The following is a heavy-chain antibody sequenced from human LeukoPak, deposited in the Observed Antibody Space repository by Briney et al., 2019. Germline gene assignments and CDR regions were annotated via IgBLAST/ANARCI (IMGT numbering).Heavy chain of an antibody. J-gene: IGHJ4*02. CDR2: ITSSSSYI. CDR1: GFTFSSYN. D-gene: IGHD2-15*01. Sequence: GGSLRLSCAASGFTFSSYNMNWVRQAPGKGLEWVSSITSSSSYIYYADSVKGRFTTSRHNAKNSLYLQMNSLRAEDTAVYYCARDLEEHCSGGSCSLFDYWGQGTLVTVSS. V-gene: IGHV3-21*01. CDR3: ARDLEEHCSGGSCSLFDY.